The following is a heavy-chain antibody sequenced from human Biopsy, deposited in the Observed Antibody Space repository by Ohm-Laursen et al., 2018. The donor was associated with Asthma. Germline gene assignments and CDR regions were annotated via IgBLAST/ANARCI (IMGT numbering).Heavy chain of an antibody. CDR2: IKGSTDGGTT. CDR3: ATDPLWSSYYSGVGHYQYGMEV. CDR1: GFTFSKAW. D-gene: IGHD3-3*01. Sequence: GSLRLSCTATGFTFSKAWMSWLRQAPGKGLEWVGRIKGSTDGGTTEYAAPVKGRFIMSRDDSKNMLYLQMKTLKTEDTAVYYCATDPLWSSYYSGVGHYQYGMEVWGQGTTATVSS. J-gene: IGHJ6*02. V-gene: IGHV3-15*01.